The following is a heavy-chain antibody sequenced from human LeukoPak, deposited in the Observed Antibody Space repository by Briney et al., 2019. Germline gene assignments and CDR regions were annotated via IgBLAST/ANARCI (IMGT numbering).Heavy chain of an antibody. V-gene: IGHV1-69*04. CDR2: IIPIIGIA. D-gene: IGHD4-17*01. CDR1: GGTFSSYT. Sequence: SVKASCKASGGTFSSYTISWVRQAPGQGLEWMGRIIPIIGIANYAQKFQGRATITADKSTSTAYMELRSLRSDDTAVYYCARDEDYGDYVYFDYWGQGTLVTVPS. J-gene: IGHJ4*02. CDR3: ARDEDYGDYVYFDY.